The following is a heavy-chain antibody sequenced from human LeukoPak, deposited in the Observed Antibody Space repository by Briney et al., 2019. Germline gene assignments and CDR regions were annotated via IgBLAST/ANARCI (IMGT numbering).Heavy chain of an antibody. Sequence: PWGSLRLSCAASGFTFSSYNMNCVRQPPRQGLEWVSTITSSADYINYADSVKGRYPIPRDNAKYTMYLQMSSLRAEDTAVYYCARGRGSGSDHDAFDIWGQGTMVTVSS. CDR3: ARGRGSGSDHDAFDI. D-gene: IGHD1-26*01. CDR1: GFTFSSYN. V-gene: IGHV3-21*01. CDR2: ITSSADYI. J-gene: IGHJ3*02.